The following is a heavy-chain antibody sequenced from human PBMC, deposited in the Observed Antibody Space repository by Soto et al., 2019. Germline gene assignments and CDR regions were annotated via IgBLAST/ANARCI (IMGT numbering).Heavy chain of an antibody. CDR2: FIAMLGTP. V-gene: IGHV1-69*13. J-gene: IGHJ4*02. CDR3: ARGAMANFDF. D-gene: IGHD5-18*01. Sequence: SVKVSCNASGATFGSHGIAWVRQAPGQGLEWMGGFIAMLGTPTYAKKVQGRATITADESLTSSYLELRSLRSEDTAVYFCARGAMANFDFWGQGTVVTVSS. CDR1: GATFGSHG.